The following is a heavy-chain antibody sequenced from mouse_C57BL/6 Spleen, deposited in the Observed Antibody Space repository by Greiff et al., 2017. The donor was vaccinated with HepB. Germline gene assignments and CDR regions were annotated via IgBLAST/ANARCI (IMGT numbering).Heavy chain of an antibody. J-gene: IGHJ4*01. CDR1: GFSFNTYA. Sequence: EVMLVESGGGLVQPKGSLKLSCAASGFSFNTYAMNWVRQAPGKGLEWVARIRSKSKNYATYYADSVKDRFTISRDDSESMLYLQMNNLKTEDTAMYYCVRHEDNLLNVMDYWGQGTSVTVSS. D-gene: IGHD1-1*01. V-gene: IGHV10-1*01. CDR2: IRSKSKNYAT. CDR3: VRHEDNLLNVMDY.